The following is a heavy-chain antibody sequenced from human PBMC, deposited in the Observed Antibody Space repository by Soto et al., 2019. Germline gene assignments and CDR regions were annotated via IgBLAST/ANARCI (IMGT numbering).Heavy chain of an antibody. Sequence: QVQLVQSGAEVQMPGASVKVSCRASGYSFTTSGITWVRQAPGQGVEWMGWISTYNGNTNYAQKIPDRLILTTDTSTSTAYMELRSLRSDDTAIYYCARRLYGDYDYWGQGTLVTVSS. J-gene: IGHJ4*02. V-gene: IGHV1-18*01. CDR2: ISTYNGNT. CDR1: GYSFTTSG. D-gene: IGHD4-17*01. CDR3: ARRLYGDYDY.